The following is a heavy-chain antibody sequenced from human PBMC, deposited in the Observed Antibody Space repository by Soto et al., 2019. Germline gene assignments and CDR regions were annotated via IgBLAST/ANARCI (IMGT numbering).Heavy chain of an antibody. V-gene: IGHV3-66*01. CDR1: GFTVSSSY. D-gene: IGHD6-19*01. J-gene: IGHJ5*01. CDR3: TSEASGSGWWSQGSFES. Sequence: EVQLVESGGGLVQPGGSLRLSCAASGFTVSSSYISWVRQAPGKRLEWVSTIYSSGSTYYADSVRGRFTISRDDSKNTLYLQMNSLSVDDTAVDYCTSEASGSGWWSQGSFESWGQGTLVTVSS. CDR2: IYSSGST.